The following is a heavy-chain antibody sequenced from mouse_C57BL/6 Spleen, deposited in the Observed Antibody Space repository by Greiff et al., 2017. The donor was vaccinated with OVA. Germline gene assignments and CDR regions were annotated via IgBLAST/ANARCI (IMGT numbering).Heavy chain of an antibody. J-gene: IGHJ2*01. V-gene: IGHV1-15*01. CDR2: IDPETGGT. CDR3: TRRGGYGSSYVYFDY. D-gene: IGHD1-1*01. CDR1: GYTSTDYE. Sequence: QVQLQQSGAELVRPGASVTLSCKASGYTSTDYEMHWVKQTPVHGLEWIGAIDPETGGTAYNQKFKGKAILTADKSSSTAYMELRSLTSEDSAVYYCTRRGGYGSSYVYFDYWGQGTTLTVSS.